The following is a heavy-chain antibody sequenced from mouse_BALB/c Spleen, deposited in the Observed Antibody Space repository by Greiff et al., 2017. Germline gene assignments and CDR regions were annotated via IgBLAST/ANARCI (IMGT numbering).Heavy chain of an antibody. D-gene: IGHD2-4*01. J-gene: IGHJ3*01. Sequence: EVQLVESGGDLVKPGGSLKLSCAASGFTFSDYYMYWVRQTPEKRLEWVATISDGGSYTYYPDSVKGRFTISRDNAKNNLYLQMSSLKSEDTAMYYCAREGGDYDGKAWFAYWGQGTLVTVSA. CDR3: AREGGDYDGKAWFAY. V-gene: IGHV5-4*02. CDR1: GFTFSDYY. CDR2: ISDGGSYT.